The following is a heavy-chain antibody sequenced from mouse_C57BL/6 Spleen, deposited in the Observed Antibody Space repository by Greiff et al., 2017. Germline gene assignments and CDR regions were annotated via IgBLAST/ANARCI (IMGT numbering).Heavy chain of an antibody. Sequence: QVQLQQSGAELVKPGASVKLSCKASGYTFTEYTIHWVKQRSGQGLEWIGWFYPGSGSIKYNEKFKDKATLTADKSSSTVYMELSRLTSEDSAVYFCARHEERAYDYDLAWFAYWGQGTLVTVSA. D-gene: IGHD2-4*01. J-gene: IGHJ3*01. CDR3: ARHEERAYDYDLAWFAY. CDR1: GYTFTEYT. V-gene: IGHV1-62-2*01. CDR2: FYPGSGSI.